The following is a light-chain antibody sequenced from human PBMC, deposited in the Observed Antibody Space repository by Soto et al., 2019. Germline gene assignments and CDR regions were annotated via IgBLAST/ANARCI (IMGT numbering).Light chain of an antibody. CDR3: QQHNNWPPWT. V-gene: IGKV3-15*01. J-gene: IGKJ1*01. Sequence: EIVMTQSPATLSVSPGERATLSCRASQSVSSNLAWYQQKPGQAPRLLIYGAFTRATDIPARFSGSGSGTEFTLTISSLQSEDFVVYYCQQHNNWPPWTFGQGTKVESK. CDR1: QSVSSN. CDR2: GAF.